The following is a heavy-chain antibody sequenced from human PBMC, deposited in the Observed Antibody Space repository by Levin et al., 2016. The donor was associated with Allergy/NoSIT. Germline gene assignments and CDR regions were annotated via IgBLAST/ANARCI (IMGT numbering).Heavy chain of an antibody. V-gene: IGHV4-34*01. Sequence: RQAPGKGLEWIGEINHSGSTTYNPSLKSRVTISVDTSKNQFSLKLSSVTAADTAVYYCARTRVLNYYYYYGMDVWGQGTTVTVSS. CDR3: ARTRVLNYYYYYGMDV. J-gene: IGHJ6*02. CDR2: INHSGST.